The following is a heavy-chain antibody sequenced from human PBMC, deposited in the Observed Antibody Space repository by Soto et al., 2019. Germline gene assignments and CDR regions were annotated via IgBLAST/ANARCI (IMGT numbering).Heavy chain of an antibody. D-gene: IGHD5-18*01. J-gene: IGHJ6*02. CDR3: AREGDTAMVPPYYYYGMDV. Sequence: GGSLRLSCAASGFTFSSDSMNWVRQAPGKGLEWVSSISSSSSYIYYADSVKGRFTISRDNAKNSLYLQMNSLRAEDTAVYYCAREGDTAMVPPYYYYGMDVWGQGTTVTVSS. CDR2: ISSSSSYI. CDR1: GFTFSSDS. V-gene: IGHV3-21*01.